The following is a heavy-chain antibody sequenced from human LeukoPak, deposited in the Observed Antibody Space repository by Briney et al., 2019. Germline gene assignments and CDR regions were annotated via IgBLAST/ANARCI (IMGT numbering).Heavy chain of an antibody. CDR1: GFTVSSNY. V-gene: IGHV3-53*01. CDR3: ARVTSGWLQFSY. CDR2: IYSGGST. J-gene: IGHJ4*02. Sequence: PGGSLRLSCAASGFTVSSNYMSWVRQAPGKGLEWVSVIYSGGSTYYADSVKGRFTISRDNSKNTLYLQMNSLRAEDTAVYYCARVTSGWLQFSYWGQGTLVTVSS. D-gene: IGHD5-24*01.